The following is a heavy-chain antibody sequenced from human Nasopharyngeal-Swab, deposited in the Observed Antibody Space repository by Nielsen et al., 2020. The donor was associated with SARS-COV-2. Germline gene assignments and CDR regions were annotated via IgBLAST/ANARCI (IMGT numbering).Heavy chain of an antibody. Sequence: SETLSLTCTVPGGSISSYYWSWIRQPPGKGLEWIGYIYYSGSTNYNPSLKSRVTISVDTSKNQFSLKLSSVTAADTAVYYCARARYSGYEVHRLFDYWGQGTLVTVSS. CDR1: GGSISSYY. D-gene: IGHD5-12*01. J-gene: IGHJ4*02. CDR3: ARARYSGYEVHRLFDY. CDR2: IYYSGST. V-gene: IGHV4-59*01.